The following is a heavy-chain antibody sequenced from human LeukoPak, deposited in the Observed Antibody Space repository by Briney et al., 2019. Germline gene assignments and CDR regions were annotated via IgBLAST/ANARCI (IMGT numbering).Heavy chain of an antibody. V-gene: IGHV1-18*01. CDR2: IRTYNGNT. CDR1: GYTFNSYD. J-gene: IGHJ4*02. D-gene: IGHD3-3*01. CDR3: ARVLRYDFWSAYSFDY. Sequence: ASVKVSCKASGYTFNSYDITWVRQAPGQGLEWMAWIRTYNGNTNYAQKVQGRVTMTTDTSTSAAYMELRSLRSDDTAVYYCARVLRYDFWSAYSFDYWGQGTLVTVSS.